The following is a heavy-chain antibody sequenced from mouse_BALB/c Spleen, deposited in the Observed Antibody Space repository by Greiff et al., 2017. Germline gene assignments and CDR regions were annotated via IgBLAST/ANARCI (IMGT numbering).Heavy chain of an antibody. V-gene: IGHV2-9*02. CDR3: ARDEGYDYEGMDY. Sequence: VQRVESGPGLVAPSQSLSITCTVSGFSLTSYGVHWVRQPPGKGLEWLGVIWAGGSTNYNSALMSRLSISKDNSKSQVFLKMNSLQTDDTAMYYCARDEGYDYEGMDYWGQGTSVTVSS. J-gene: IGHJ4*01. D-gene: IGHD2-4*01. CDR2: IWAGGST. CDR1: GFSLTSYG.